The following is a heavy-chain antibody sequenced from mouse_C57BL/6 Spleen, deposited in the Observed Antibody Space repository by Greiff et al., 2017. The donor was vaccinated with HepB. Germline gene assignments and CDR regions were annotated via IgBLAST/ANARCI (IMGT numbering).Heavy chain of an antibody. CDR1: GFTFSSYG. D-gene: IGHD3-2*02. CDR3: ARGGDSSGYPWFAY. Sequence: EVQLVESGGDLVKPGGSLKLSCAASGFTFSSYGMSWVRQTPDKRLEWVATISSGGSYTYYPDSVKGRFTISRDNAKNTLYLQMSSLKSEDTAMYYCARGGDSSGYPWFAYWGQGTLVTVSA. J-gene: IGHJ3*01. V-gene: IGHV5-6*01. CDR2: ISSGGSYT.